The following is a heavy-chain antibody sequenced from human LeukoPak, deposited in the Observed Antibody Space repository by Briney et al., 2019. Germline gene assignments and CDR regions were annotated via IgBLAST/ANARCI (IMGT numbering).Heavy chain of an antibody. CDR3: ARGRSGSLVAVTSYFDY. Sequence: GGSLRLSCAASGFTFSSYAMSWVRQAPGKGPEWVSGISGSGGSTYYADSVKGRFTISRGNPKNTLYLQMNSLRAEDTAVYYCARGRSGSLVAVTSYFDYWGQGTLVTVSP. CDR1: GFTFSSYA. D-gene: IGHD1-26*01. J-gene: IGHJ4*02. V-gene: IGHV3-23*01. CDR2: ISGSGGST.